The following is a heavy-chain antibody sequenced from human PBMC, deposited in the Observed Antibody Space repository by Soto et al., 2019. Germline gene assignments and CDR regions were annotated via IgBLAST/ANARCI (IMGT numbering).Heavy chain of an antibody. V-gene: IGHV3-66*01. CDR2: IYRNGKT. Sequence: SLRLSCAASGITVSSNYMSWVRQAPGKGLDWVSVIYRNGKTYYADSVKGRFIISRDNSKNTLYLQMNSLRADDTAVYYCAAGALPEEFDAFDIWGQGTMVTVSS. CDR3: AAGALPEEFDAFDI. D-gene: IGHD3-10*01. J-gene: IGHJ3*02. CDR1: GITVSSNY.